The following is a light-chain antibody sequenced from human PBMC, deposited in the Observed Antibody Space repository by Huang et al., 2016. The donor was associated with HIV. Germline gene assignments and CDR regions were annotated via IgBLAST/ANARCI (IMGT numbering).Light chain of an antibody. CDR1: RSILYNSNNKNY. CDR3: QQYYTTPGT. V-gene: IGKV4-1*01. Sequence: DIVLIQSPDSLAVSLGERATINCSSSRSILYNSNNKNYLAWHQQKPGQSPKLLIYWAATRESGVPDRFSGSGSETDFTLTISSLQAEDVAVYFCQQYYTTPGTFGPGTTVHIK. CDR2: WAA. J-gene: IGKJ3*01.